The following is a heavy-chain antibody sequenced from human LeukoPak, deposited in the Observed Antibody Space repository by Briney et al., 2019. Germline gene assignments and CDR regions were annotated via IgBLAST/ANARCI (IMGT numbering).Heavy chain of an antibody. J-gene: IGHJ5*02. CDR3: TRGLTVAGTAS. CDR2: VSYSGST. V-gene: IGHV4-39*01. Sequence: SETLSLTCTVSGGSISSSVHYWAWVRQPPGKGLEWIGSVSYSGSTNYNPSLKSRVTIYVDTSENQFSLNLNSVTAADTAFYYCTRGLTVAGTASWGQGTLVTVSS. CDR1: GGSISSSVHY. D-gene: IGHD6-19*01.